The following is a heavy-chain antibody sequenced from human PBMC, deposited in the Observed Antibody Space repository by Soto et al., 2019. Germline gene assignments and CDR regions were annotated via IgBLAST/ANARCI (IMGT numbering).Heavy chain of an antibody. D-gene: IGHD1-7*01. Sequence: SETLSLTCTVSGGSISSYYWSWIRQPPWKGLEWIGNIYYSGSASYHPSLKSRVTISIDRSKNQFSLNLNSVTAADTAVYYCATMGTPATGLYYFDYWGQGTLVTVS. J-gene: IGHJ4*02. V-gene: IGHV4-59*04. CDR3: ATMGTPATGLYYFDY. CDR1: GGSISSYY. CDR2: IYYSGSA.